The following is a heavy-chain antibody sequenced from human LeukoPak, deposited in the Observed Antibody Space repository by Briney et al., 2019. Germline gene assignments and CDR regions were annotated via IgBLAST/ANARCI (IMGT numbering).Heavy chain of an antibody. CDR2: IKQDGSEK. V-gene: IGHV3-7*01. Sequence: GGYLRLSCAASGFTFSNYWMGWVRQAPGKGLEWVANIKQDGSEKRYVDPVKGRFTISRDNAKNSLYLQMNSLRAEDTAVYYCARDYDWFDPWGQGTLVTVSS. CDR3: ARDYDWFDP. D-gene: IGHD3-16*01. CDR1: GFTFSNYW. J-gene: IGHJ5*02.